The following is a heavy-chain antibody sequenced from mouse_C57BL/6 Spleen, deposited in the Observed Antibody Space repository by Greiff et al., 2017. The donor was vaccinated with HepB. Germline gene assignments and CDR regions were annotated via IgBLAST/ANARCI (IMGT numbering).Heavy chain of an antibody. CDR2: IDPSDSYT. CDR3: ARLGQESAMDY. D-gene: IGHD4-1*01. CDR1: GYTFTSYW. J-gene: IGHJ4*01. V-gene: IGHV1-69*01. Sequence: QVQLHQPGAELVMPGASVKLSCKASGYTFTSYWMHWVKQRPGQGLEWIGEIDPSDSYTNYNQKFKGKSTLTVDKSSSTAYMQLSSLTSEDSAVYYCARLGQESAMDYWGQGTSVTVSS.